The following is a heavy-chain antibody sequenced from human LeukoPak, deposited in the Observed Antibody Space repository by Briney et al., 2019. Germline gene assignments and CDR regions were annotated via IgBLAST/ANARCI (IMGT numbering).Heavy chain of an antibody. CDR3: ARDLGSGSYSRPSRVV. V-gene: IGHV4-4*02. D-gene: IGHD1-26*01. CDR2: IYHSGST. Sequence: SETLSLTCAVSGGSISSSNWWSWVRQPPGKGLEWIGEIYHSGSTNYNPSLKSRVTISVDKSKNQFSLKLSSVTAADTAVYYCARDLGSGSYSRPSRVVWGQGTLVTVSS. J-gene: IGHJ4*02. CDR1: GGSISSSNW.